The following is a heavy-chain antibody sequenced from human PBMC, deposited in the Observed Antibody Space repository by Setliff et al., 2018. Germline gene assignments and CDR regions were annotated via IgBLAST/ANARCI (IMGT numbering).Heavy chain of an antibody. Sequence: SETLSLTCAVYGGSFSGYYWNWIRQAPGKGLEWIGEINHRGTTNYNPSLKSRVTISADTSNNSFSLNLFSVTAADTAVYYCARHVGGRSRGYNYYYYYMDVWGKGTTVTVSS. CDR2: INHRGTT. J-gene: IGHJ6*03. V-gene: IGHV4-34*01. CDR1: GGSFSGYY. CDR3: ARHVGGRSRGYNYYYYYMDV. D-gene: IGHD3-10*01.